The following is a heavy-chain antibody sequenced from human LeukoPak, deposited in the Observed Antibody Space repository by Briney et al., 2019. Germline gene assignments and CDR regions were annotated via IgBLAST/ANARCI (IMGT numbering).Heavy chain of an antibody. J-gene: IGHJ6*02. CDR2: IYYSGST. D-gene: IGHD3-10*01. Sequence: KTSETLSLTCSVSGGSISSGAYYWSWIRQHPGKGLEWIGYIYYSGSTYYNPSLKSRVTISVDRSKNQFSLKLNSVTAADTAVYYCARVSGPYYYSLDVWGQGTTVTVSS. CDR1: GGSISSGAYY. CDR3: ARVSGPYYYSLDV. V-gene: IGHV4-31*03.